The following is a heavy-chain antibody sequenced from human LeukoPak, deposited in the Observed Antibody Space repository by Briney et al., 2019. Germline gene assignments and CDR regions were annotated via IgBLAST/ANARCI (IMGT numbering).Heavy chain of an antibody. D-gene: IGHD3-10*01. Sequence: NTSETLSLTCAVYGGSFSGYYWSWIRQPPGKGLEWIGEISHSGSTNYNPSLKSRVTISVDTSENQFSLKLSSVTAADTPVYYCARGNRAPYGGQGTLVTVSS. V-gene: IGHV4-34*01. CDR2: ISHSGST. CDR1: GGSFSGYY. CDR3: ARGNRAPY. J-gene: IGHJ4*02.